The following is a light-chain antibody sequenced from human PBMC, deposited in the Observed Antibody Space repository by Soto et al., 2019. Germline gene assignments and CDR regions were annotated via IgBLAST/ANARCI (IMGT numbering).Light chain of an antibody. CDR1: QSISSW. V-gene: IGKV1-5*03. Sequence: DIQMTQSPSTLSASVGDRVTITCRASQSISSWLAWYQQKPGKAPKLLSYKASSLESGVPSRFSGSGSGTEFTLTISSLQPDDFATDYCQQYYSYPLTFGGGTKVEIK. CDR3: QQYYSYPLT. CDR2: KAS. J-gene: IGKJ4*01.